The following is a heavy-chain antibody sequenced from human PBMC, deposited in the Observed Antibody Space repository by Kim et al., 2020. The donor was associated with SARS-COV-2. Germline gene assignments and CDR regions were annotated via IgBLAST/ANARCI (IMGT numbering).Heavy chain of an antibody. CDR1: GGSISSSSYY. Sequence: AETLYLTCTVSGGSISSSSYYWGWIRQPPGKGLEWIGSIYYSGSTYYNPSLKSRVTISVDTSKNQFSLKLSAVTAADTAVYYWARHDRRRGYVWGNGTRV. CDR3: ARHDRRRGYV. CDR2: IYYSGST. D-gene: IGHD3-22*01. J-gene: IGHJ6*03. V-gene: IGHV4-39*01.